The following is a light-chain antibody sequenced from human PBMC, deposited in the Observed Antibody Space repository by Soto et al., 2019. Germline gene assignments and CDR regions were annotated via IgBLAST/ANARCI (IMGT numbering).Light chain of an antibody. V-gene: IGKV2-28*01. Sequence: DMVMTQSPLSLPVTPGEPASISCGSSQTLLHSNGYNYLDWYLQKPGQSPQLLIYLGSNRSPGVPDRFSGSGSVTDFTLKISRVEAEDVGVYYCMQALQTPRTFGQGTRLEIK. CDR3: MQALQTPRT. CDR2: LGS. J-gene: IGKJ5*01. CDR1: QTLLHSNGYNY.